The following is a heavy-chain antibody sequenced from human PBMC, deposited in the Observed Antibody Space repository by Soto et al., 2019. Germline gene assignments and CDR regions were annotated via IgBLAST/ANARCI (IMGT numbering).Heavy chain of an antibody. D-gene: IGHD1-1*01. CDR3: AREETAWTLAYGLDV. CDR2: IGRRSDI. V-gene: IGHV3-21*01. J-gene: IGHJ6*02. CDR1: AFNFSAYS. Sequence: PGGPRRLSCEASAFNFSAYSMHWVRQAPGKGLEWFSSIGRRSDIYYADSVKGRFTISRDNAKNSVSLQMNRMRDEDTADYYCAREETAWTLAYGLDVWGQGTTVTVSS.